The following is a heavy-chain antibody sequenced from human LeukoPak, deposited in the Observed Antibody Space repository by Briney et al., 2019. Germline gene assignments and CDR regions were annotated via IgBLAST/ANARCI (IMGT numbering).Heavy chain of an antibody. CDR2: INSDGSIT. J-gene: IGHJ4*02. V-gene: IGHV3-74*01. D-gene: IGHD5-12*01. Sequence: GGSLRLSCTASGFTFSSYWMHWVRQAPGKGLVWVSRINSDGSITDYADSVKGRFTISRDNAKNTLYLQMNSLRAEDTAVYYCAPLAATTDYWGQGTLVTVSS. CDR3: APLAATTDY. CDR1: GFTFSSYW.